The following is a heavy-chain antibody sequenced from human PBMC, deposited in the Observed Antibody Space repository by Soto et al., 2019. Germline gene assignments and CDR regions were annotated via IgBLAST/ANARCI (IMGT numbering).Heavy chain of an antibody. J-gene: IGHJ6*02. CDR1: GYSFTSYW. Sequence: EVQLVQSGAEVKKPGESLRISCKGSGYSFTSYWNSWLRQMPGKGLEWMGRIDPSDSYTNYSPSFQGYVTISADKSISTAYLQWNSLKASDTVMYYCARLAMVRGVATYGMDEWGQGTTITVSS. CDR2: IDPSDSYT. D-gene: IGHD3-10*01. V-gene: IGHV5-10-1*01. CDR3: ARLAMVRGVATYGMDE.